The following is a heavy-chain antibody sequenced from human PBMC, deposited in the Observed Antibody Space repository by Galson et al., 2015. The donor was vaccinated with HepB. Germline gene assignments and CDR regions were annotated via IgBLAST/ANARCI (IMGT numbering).Heavy chain of an antibody. CDR2: IIPMYDIG. J-gene: IGHJ5*02. D-gene: IGHD6-13*01. V-gene: IGHV1-69*10. CDR3: ARAREGYTCSSRLPP. Sequence: SVKVSCKASGGTFSSYAIFWVRQAPGQGLEWMGGIIPMYDIGNYAQKFQDRVTITADKSTSTAYMELSSLRSDDTAMYYCARAREGYTCSSRLPPWGQGTLVTV. CDR1: GGTFSSYA.